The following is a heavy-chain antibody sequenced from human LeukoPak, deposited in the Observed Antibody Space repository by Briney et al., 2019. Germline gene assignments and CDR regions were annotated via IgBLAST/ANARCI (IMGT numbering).Heavy chain of an antibody. CDR2: INPSGGST. Sequence: ASVKVSCKASGYTFTGYYMHWVRQAPGQGLEWMGIINPSGGSTSYAQKFQGRVTMTRDMSTSTVYMELSSLRSEDTAVYYCARALRMVRGVNWFDPWGQGTLVTVSS. CDR1: GYTFTGYY. V-gene: IGHV1-46*01. D-gene: IGHD3-10*01. J-gene: IGHJ5*02. CDR3: ARALRMVRGVNWFDP.